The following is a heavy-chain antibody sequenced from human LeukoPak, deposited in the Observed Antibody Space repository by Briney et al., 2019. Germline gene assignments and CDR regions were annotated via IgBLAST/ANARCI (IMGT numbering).Heavy chain of an antibody. CDR1: GFTFSSYE. V-gene: IGHV3-48*03. CDR3: AKPFMTTVTPYGYFQH. J-gene: IGHJ1*01. CDR2: ISSSGSTI. Sequence: GGSLRLSCAASGFTFSSYEMNWVRQAPGKGLEWVSYISSSGSTIYYADSVKGRFTISRDNAKNSLYLQMNSLRAEDTAVYYCAKPFMTTVTPYGYFQHWGQGTLVTVSS. D-gene: IGHD4-17*01.